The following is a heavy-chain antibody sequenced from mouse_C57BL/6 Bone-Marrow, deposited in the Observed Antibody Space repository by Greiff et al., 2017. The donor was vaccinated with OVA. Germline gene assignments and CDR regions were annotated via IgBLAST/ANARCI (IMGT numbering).Heavy chain of an antibody. CDR3: ARGVGYYGSSYWYFDV. CDR1: GYTFTSYW. CDR2: IYPSDSET. V-gene: IGHV1-61*01. D-gene: IGHD1-1*01. Sequence: QVQLQQSGAELVRPGSSVKLSCKASGYTFTSYWMDWVKQRPGQGLEWIGNIYPSDSETHYNQKFKDKATLTVDKSSSTAYMQLSSLTSEDSAVYYCARGVGYYGSSYWYFDVWGTGTTVTVSS. J-gene: IGHJ1*03.